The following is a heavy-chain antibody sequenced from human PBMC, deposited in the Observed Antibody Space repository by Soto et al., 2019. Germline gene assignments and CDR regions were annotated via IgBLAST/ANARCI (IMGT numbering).Heavy chain of an antibody. V-gene: IGHV3-30*03. CDR2: LANDESDQ. D-gene: IGHD6-13*01. CDR3: ARSIGGSSYYPPDY. Sequence: QVQLVESGGGVVQPGGSLRLSCAASGFTFHGYGMHWVRQSPGEGLEWVAVLANDESDQYFADSVKGRFTISRDNSMNTLYLQLDSLRPEDTAVYYCARSIGGSSYYPPDYWGQGTLVTVSS. CDR1: GFTFHGYG. J-gene: IGHJ4*02.